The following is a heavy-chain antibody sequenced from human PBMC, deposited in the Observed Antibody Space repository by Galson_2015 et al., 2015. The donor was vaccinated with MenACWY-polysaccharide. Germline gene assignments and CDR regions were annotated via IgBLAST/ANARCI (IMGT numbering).Heavy chain of an antibody. CDR3: ARDGSRIVFHAFDT. Sequence: SLRLSCAASGSRFSHSGMHWVRQAPGKGLEWVAVIQYDGSKIVYADSVKGRFTISGDNSKNTLFLEMNSLGAEDTAVYYCARDGSRIVFHAFDTWGQGTMVTVSS. D-gene: IGHD2-15*01. V-gene: IGHV3-33*01. J-gene: IGHJ3*02. CDR2: IQYDGSKI. CDR1: GSRFSHSG.